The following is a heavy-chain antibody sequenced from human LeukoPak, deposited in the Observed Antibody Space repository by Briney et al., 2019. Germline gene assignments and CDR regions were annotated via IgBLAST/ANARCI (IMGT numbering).Heavy chain of an antibody. CDR1: GYTFTGYY. Sequence: ASVKVFCKASGYTFTGYYMHWVRQAPGQGLEWMGWINPNSGGTNYAQKFQGRVTMTRDTSISTAYMELSRLRSDDTAVYYCARDLSAGLLWFGAYYYYGMDVWGQGTTVTVSS. CDR3: ARDLSAGLLWFGAYYYYGMDV. CDR2: INPNSGGT. V-gene: IGHV1-2*02. J-gene: IGHJ6*02. D-gene: IGHD3-10*01.